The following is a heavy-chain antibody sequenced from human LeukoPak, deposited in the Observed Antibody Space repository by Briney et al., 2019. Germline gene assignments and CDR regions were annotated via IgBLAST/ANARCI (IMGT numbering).Heavy chain of an antibody. J-gene: IGHJ3*02. CDR2: IIPIFGTA. Sequence: GASVKVSCKASGGTFSSYAISWVRQAPGQGLEWMGGIIPIFGTANYAQKFQGRVTITTDESTSTAYMELSSLRSEDTAVYYCARSKVGYSYGLGAFDIWGQGTMVTVSS. CDR3: ARSKVGYSYGLGAFDI. CDR1: GGTFSSYA. D-gene: IGHD5-18*01. V-gene: IGHV1-69*05.